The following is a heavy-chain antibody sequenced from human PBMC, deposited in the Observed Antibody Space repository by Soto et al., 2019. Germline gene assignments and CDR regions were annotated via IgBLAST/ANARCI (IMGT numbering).Heavy chain of an antibody. CDR1: GYTFTIYG. CDR3: ARDRPYYFELLPSSYDAFDI. D-gene: IGHD3-22*01. CDR2: ISAYNGNT. V-gene: IGHV1-18*01. J-gene: IGHJ3*02. Sequence: GASVKVSCKASGYTFTIYGISRVRKAPGQGLEWMGWISAYNGNTNYAQKLQGRVTMTTDTSTSTAYMELRSLRSDDTAVYYCARDRPYYFELLPSSYDAFDIWGQGTMVTVSS.